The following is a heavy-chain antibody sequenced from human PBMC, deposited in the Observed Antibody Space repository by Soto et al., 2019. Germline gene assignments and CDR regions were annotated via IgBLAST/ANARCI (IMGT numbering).Heavy chain of an antibody. J-gene: IGHJ6*03. CDR3: ARDYDFWTGYYPYYCMDV. D-gene: IGHD3-3*01. Sequence: ESGGGLVKPGGSLRLSCAASGFSFSDYYMSWIRQAPGKGLEWVSYISGSGSTIYYADSVKGRFTISRDNAKKSLYLQMNSLGAEDTAVYYCARDYDFWTGYYPYYCMDVWGKGTTVTVSS. V-gene: IGHV3-11*01. CDR2: ISGSGSTI. CDR1: GFSFSDYY.